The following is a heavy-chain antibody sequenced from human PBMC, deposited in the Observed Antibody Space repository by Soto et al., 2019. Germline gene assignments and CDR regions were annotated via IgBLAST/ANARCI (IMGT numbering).Heavy chain of an antibody. CDR3: ARGWGRIFDY. J-gene: IGHJ4*02. D-gene: IGHD7-27*01. V-gene: IGHV4-34*01. Sequence: QVQLQQWGAGLLKPSETLSLTCAVYGGSFSGYYWSWIRQPPGKGLEWIGEINHSGSTNYNPSLKSRVTISVDPSRTQFSLKLSSVTAADTAVYYCARGWGRIFDYWGQGTLVTVSS. CDR2: INHSGST. CDR1: GGSFSGYY.